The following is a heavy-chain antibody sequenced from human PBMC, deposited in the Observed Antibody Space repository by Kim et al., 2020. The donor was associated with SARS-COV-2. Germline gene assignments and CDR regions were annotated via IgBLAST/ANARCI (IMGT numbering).Heavy chain of an antibody. V-gene: IGHV4-31*03. D-gene: IGHD4-17*01. CDR3: ARGGGMTTVTTEQYNFDY. CDR2: IYYSGST. CDR1: GGSISSGCYY. J-gene: IGHJ4*02. Sequence: SETLSLTCTVSGGSISSGCYYWSWIRQHPGKGLEWIGYIYYSGSTYYNPSLKSRVTISVDTSKNQFSLNLSSVTAADTAVYYCARGGGMTTVTTEQYNFDYWGQGTLVTVSS.